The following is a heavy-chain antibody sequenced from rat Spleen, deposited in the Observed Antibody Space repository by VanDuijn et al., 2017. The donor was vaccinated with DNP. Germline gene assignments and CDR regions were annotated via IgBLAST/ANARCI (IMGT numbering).Heavy chain of an antibody. Sequence: EVQLVESGGGLVQPGRSLKLSCAASGFTFSDYYMAWVRQAPTQGLEWVAYISYDGGSTDYGDSVKGRFTISRDNAKDTQYLQMDSLRSEDTATYYCATHTTGIFDYWGQGVMVTVSS. D-gene: IGHD1-7*01. CDR3: ATHTTGIFDY. V-gene: IGHV5-20*01. CDR1: GFTFSDYY. CDR2: ISYDGGST. J-gene: IGHJ2*01.